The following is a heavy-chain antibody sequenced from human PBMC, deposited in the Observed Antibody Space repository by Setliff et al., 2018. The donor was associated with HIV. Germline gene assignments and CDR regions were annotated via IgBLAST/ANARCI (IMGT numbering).Heavy chain of an antibody. CDR3: ATVPLGDWSFDS. Sequence: RASVKVSCKASGYTFTCNYIHWVRQAPGQGLEWMGWINPNSGGTNYEQKFQGRVTMTRDTSISTAYMELSRLRSDDTALYYCATVPLGDWSFDSWGQGTLVTVSS. CDR1: GYTFTCNY. CDR2: INPNSGGT. V-gene: IGHV1-2*02. D-gene: IGHD3-9*01. J-gene: IGHJ4*02.